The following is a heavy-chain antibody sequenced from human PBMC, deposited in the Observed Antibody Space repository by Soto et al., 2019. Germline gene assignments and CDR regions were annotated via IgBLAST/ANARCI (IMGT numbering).Heavy chain of an antibody. CDR2: ISGSGGST. CDR1: GFTFSSYA. V-gene: IGHV3-23*01. D-gene: IGHD4-17*01. J-gene: IGHJ3*02. Sequence: EVQLLESGGGLVQPGGSLRLSCAASGFTFSSYAMSWVRQAPGKGLERVSAISGSGGSTYYADSVKGRFTISRDNSKNTLYLQMNSLRAEDRSVYYCAKDGTVNTDVDDFDIWGQGTMVTVS. CDR3: AKDGTVNTDVDDFDI.